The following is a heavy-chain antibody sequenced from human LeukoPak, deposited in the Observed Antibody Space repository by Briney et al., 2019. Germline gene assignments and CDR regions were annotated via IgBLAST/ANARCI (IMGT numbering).Heavy chain of an antibody. J-gene: IGHJ4*02. V-gene: IGHV1-2*02. CDR1: GYTFTGYY. CDR3: ARQGSSWDFDY. D-gene: IGHD6-13*01. CDR2: INPNNGGT. Sequence: ASVKVSCKASGYTFTGYYIHWVRQAPGQGLEWMGWINPNNGGTNYAQKFQGRVTMTRDTSISTAYMELSRLRSDDTAVYYCARQGSSWDFDYWGQGTLVTVSS.